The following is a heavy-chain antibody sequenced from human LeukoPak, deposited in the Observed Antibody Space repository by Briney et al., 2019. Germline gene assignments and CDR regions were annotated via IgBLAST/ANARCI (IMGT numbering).Heavy chain of an antibody. D-gene: IGHD6-13*01. CDR2: ISEGGNNK. CDR3: GRDYWYLPDY. CDR1: GFTFDSYA. J-gene: IGHJ4*02. Sequence: GGSLRLSCEASGFTFDSYAIHWVRRAPGKGLDWVAVISEGGNNKYHADSVKGRFTISRDNSKNTVYLQMNSLRTEDTAVYYCGRDYWYLPDYWGQGTLVTVSS. V-gene: IGHV3-30-3*01.